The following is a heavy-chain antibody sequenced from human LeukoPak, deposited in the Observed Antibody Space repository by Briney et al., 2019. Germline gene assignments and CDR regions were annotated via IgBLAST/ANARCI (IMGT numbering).Heavy chain of an antibody. J-gene: IGHJ4*02. CDR2: INHSGST. CDR1: GGSISSYY. Sequence: PSETLSLTCTVSGGSISSYYWSWIRQPPGKGLEWIGEINHSGSTNYNPSLKSRVTISVDTSKNQFSLKLSSVTAADTAVYYCARGPRGIAAAGTGFDYWGQGTLVTVSS. D-gene: IGHD6-13*01. CDR3: ARGPRGIAAAGTGFDY. V-gene: IGHV4-34*01.